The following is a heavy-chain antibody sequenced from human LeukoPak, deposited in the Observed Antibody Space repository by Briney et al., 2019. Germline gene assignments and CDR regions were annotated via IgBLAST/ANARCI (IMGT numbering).Heavy chain of an antibody. D-gene: IGHD4-17*01. CDR3: ARLAVTTSGWFDP. CDR1: GYTFTGYY. J-gene: IGHJ5*02. V-gene: IGHV1-2*02. CDR2: INPNTGAT. Sequence: ASVKVSCKTSGYTFTGYYMHWVRQAPGQGLEWMGWINPNTGATNSAQRFQGRVTMTRSTSMSTVYLLLTRLRSDDAAVYYCARLAVTTSGWFDPWGQGTLVTVSS.